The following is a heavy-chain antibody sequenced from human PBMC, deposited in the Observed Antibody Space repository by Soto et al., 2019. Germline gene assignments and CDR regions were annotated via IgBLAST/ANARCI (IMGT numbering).Heavy chain of an antibody. V-gene: IGHV3-48*02. CDR1: GFTSSSYS. Sequence: EVQLVESGGGLVQPGGSLRLSCAASGFTSSSYSMNWVRQAPGKGLEWVSYISSRSSTIYYADSVKGRFTISRDNAKNSLYLQMNSLRDEDTAVYYYAREIAVAGYYYGMDVWGQGTTVTVSS. J-gene: IGHJ6*02. CDR3: AREIAVAGYYYGMDV. D-gene: IGHD6-19*01. CDR2: ISSRSSTI.